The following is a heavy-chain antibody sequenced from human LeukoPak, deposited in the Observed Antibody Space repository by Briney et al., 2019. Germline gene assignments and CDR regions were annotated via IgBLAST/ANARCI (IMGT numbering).Heavy chain of an antibody. CDR3: AGMTTVTAHNWFDP. Sequence: SETLPLTCTVSGGSISSYYWSWIRQPPGKGLEWIGYIYYSGSTNYNPSLKSRVTISVDTSKNQFSLKLSSVTAADTAVYYCAGMTTVTAHNWFDPWGQGTLVTVSS. D-gene: IGHD4-17*01. V-gene: IGHV4-59*01. J-gene: IGHJ5*02. CDR1: GGSISSYY. CDR2: IYYSGST.